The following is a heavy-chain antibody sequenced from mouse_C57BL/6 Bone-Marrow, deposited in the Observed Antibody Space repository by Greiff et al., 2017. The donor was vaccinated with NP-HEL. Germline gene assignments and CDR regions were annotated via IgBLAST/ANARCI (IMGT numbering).Heavy chain of an antibody. Sequence: VQLQQPGAELVMPGASVKLSCKASGYTFTSYWMHWVKQRPGQGLEWIGEIDPSDSYTNYNQKFKGKSTLTVDKSSSTAYMQLSSLTSEDSAVYDCAREGYDFDYWGQGTTLTVSS. V-gene: IGHV1-69*01. CDR1: GYTFTSYW. CDR2: IDPSDSYT. CDR3: AREGYDFDY. J-gene: IGHJ2*01. D-gene: IGHD2-3*01.